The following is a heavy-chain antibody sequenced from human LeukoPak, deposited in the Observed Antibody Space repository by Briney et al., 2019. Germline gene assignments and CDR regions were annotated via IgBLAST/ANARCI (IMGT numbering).Heavy chain of an antibody. CDR2: ISSSSSYI. CDR3: ASPGYCSSTSCYTSDDAFDI. J-gene: IGHJ3*02. V-gene: IGHV3-21*01. D-gene: IGHD2-2*02. Sequence: PGGSLRLSCAASGFTFSSYGMHWVRQAPGRGLEWVSSISSSSSYIYYADSVKGRFTISRDNAKNSLYLQMNSLRADDTAVYYCASPGYCSSTSCYTSDDAFDIWGQGTMVTVSS. CDR1: GFTFSSYG.